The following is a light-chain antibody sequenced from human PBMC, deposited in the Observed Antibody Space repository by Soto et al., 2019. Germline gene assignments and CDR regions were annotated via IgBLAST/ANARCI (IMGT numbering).Light chain of an antibody. J-gene: IGKJ1*01. V-gene: IGKV3-15*01. CDR1: QSVSSK. CDR2: GAS. CDR3: QQYNNWPGT. Sequence: DIVLTQSPGTLSVSPGERATLSCRASQSVSSKLAWYQQKPGQAPRLLFYGASTGATGIPARFSGSGSETEFTLSISSLQSEDFAVYYCQQYNNWPGTFCQGTKVEIK.